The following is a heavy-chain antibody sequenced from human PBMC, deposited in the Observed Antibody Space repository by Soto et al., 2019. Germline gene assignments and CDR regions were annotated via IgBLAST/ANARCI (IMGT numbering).Heavy chain of an antibody. V-gene: IGHV1-69*02. CDR3: AGDLAVVRGVIMSYYYYGMDV. CDR2: IIPILGIA. CDR1: GGTFSSYT. Sequence: QVQLVQSGAEVKKPGSSVKVSCKASGGTFSSYTISWVRQAPGQGLEWMGRIIPILGIANYAQKFQGRVTITADKSTSPAYMGLSSLRSEETAVYYCAGDLAVVRGVIMSYYYYGMDVWGQGTTVTVSS. J-gene: IGHJ6*02. D-gene: IGHD3-10*01.